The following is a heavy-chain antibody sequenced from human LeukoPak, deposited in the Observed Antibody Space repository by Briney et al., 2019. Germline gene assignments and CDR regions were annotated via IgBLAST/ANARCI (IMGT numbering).Heavy chain of an antibody. D-gene: IGHD3-9*01. CDR1: GGSISSRNYY. CDR3: AKRSDSLGFDP. J-gene: IGHJ5*02. Sequence: PSETLSLTCTVSGGSISSRNYYWGWIRQPPGKGLEWIGNLYYSGSTYYNPSLKSRLTISVDTSKNQFSLKLSSVTAADTAVYYCAKRSDSLGFDPWGQGTLVTVSS. V-gene: IGHV4-39*01. CDR2: LYYSGST.